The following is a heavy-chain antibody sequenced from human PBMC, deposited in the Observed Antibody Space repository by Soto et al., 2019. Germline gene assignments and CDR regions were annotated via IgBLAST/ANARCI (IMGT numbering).Heavy chain of an antibody. CDR3: ARPRYDGSGTPFDH. Sequence: GGSLRLSCAASGFTFSSYWMHWVRQAPGKGLVWVSRINGDGSTTTYADSVKGRFIISRDNAKNMLYLKMNSLTAEDTAVYYCARPRYDGSGTPFDHWGQGTLVTVSS. J-gene: IGHJ4*02. V-gene: IGHV3-74*01. CDR1: GFTFSSYW. CDR2: INGDGSTT. D-gene: IGHD3-22*01.